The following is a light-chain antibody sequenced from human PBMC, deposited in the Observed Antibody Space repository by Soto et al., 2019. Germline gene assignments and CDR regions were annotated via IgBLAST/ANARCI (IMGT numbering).Light chain of an antibody. Sequence: EIVLTQSPGTLSLSPGERATLSCRASQSVSSSYLAWYQQKPGQAPRLLIYGASWRATGIPDRFSGSGSGTDFTLTISRLEPEDFAVYYCQQYGSSPPTFGQGTKVEIK. CDR3: QQYGSSPPT. CDR1: QSVSSSY. CDR2: GAS. V-gene: IGKV3-20*01. J-gene: IGKJ1*01.